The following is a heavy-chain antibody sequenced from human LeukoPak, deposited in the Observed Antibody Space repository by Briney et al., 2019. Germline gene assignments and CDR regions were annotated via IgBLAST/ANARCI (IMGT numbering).Heavy chain of an antibody. V-gene: IGHV4-38-2*02. J-gene: IGHJ4*02. CDR1: GYSISSGFY. Sequence: PSETLSLTCTVSGYSISSGFYWGWIRQPPGKGLEWIGNIYHSGNTYYNPSLKSRVTISVDTSKNQFSLKLSSVTAADTAVYYCARHMGRWLQYYYFDYWGQGTLVTVSS. CDR3: ARHMGRWLQYYYFDY. D-gene: IGHD5-24*01. CDR2: IYHSGNT.